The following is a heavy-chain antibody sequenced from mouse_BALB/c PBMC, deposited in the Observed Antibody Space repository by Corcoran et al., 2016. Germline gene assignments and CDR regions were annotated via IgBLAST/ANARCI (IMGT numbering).Heavy chain of an antibody. Sequence: EVQLQQSGPELVKPGASVKISCKASGYSFTGYYMHWVKKSHVKSLEWIGRINPYNGATSYNQNFKDKASLTVDKSSSTAYMELHSLTSEDSAVYYCARSDAGTGFDYWGQGTTLTVSS. CDR3: ARSDAGTGFDY. CDR2: INPYNGAT. D-gene: IGHD4-1*01. V-gene: IGHV1-26*01. CDR1: GYSFTGYY. J-gene: IGHJ2*01.